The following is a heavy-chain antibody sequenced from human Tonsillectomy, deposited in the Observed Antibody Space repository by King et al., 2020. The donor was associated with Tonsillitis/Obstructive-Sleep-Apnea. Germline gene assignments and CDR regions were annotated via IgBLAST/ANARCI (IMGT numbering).Heavy chain of an antibody. D-gene: IGHD3-3*01. Sequence: VQLVESGGGLVQPGGSLRLSCAASGITFSSYAMSWVRQAPGKGLEWVSGISGSGGSTYYADSVKGRFTISRDNSKNTLYLQMNSLRAEDTAVYYCAKSLTYDFWSGYFYYMDVWGKGITVTVS. CDR2: ISGSGGST. V-gene: IGHV3-23*04. CDR3: AKSLTYDFWSGYFYYMDV. J-gene: IGHJ6*03. CDR1: GITFSSYA.